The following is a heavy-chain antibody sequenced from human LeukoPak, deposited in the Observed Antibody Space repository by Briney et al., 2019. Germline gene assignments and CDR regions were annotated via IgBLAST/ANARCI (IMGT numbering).Heavy chain of an antibody. J-gene: IGHJ4*02. D-gene: IGHD1-7*01. CDR3: ARSPITGTTFRY. CDR2: INPNSGGT. V-gene: IGHV1-2*02. Sequence: ASVKVSCKASGYTFTGYYMHWVRQAPGQGLEWMGWINPNSGGTNYAQKFQGRVTMTRDTSISTACMELSRLRSDDTAVYYCARSPITGTTFRYWGQGTLVTVSS. CDR1: GYTFTGYY.